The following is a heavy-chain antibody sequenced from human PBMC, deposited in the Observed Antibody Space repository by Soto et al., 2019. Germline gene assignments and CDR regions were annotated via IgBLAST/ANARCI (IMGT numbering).Heavy chain of an antibody. V-gene: IGHV3-30*18. CDR2: ISYDGSNK. CDR3: AKPSTVSNFDY. CDR1: GFTFSSYG. D-gene: IGHD4-17*01. J-gene: IGHJ4*02. Sequence: PGGSLRLSCAASGFTFSSYGMHWVRQAPGKGLELVAVISYDGSNKYYADSVKGRFTISRDNSKNTLYLQMNSLRAEDTAVYYCAKPSTVSNFDYWGQGTLVTVSS.